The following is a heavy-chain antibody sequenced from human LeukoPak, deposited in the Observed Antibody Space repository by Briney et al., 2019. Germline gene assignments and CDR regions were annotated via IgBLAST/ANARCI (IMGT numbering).Heavy chain of an antibody. CDR3: ARRFYYDILTGYSN. CDR1: GGSISSSSYY. D-gene: IGHD3-9*01. CDR2: IYYSGST. Sequence: SETLSLTCTVSGGSISSSSYYWGWIRQPPGKGLEWIGSIYYSGSTYYNPSHKSRVTISVDTSKNQFSLKLSSVTAADTAVYYCARRFYYDILTGYSNWGQGTLVTVSS. V-gene: IGHV4-39*01. J-gene: IGHJ4*02.